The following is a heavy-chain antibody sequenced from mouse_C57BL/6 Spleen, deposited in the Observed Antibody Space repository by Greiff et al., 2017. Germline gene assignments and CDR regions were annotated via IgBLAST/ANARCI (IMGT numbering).Heavy chain of an antibody. Sequence: EVQLQQSGPGLVKPSQSLSLTCSVTGYSITSGYYWNWLRQFPGNKLEWMGYISYDGSNNYNPSLKNRISITRDTSKNQFFLKLNSVTTEDTATYYCARDRGEGNYWGQGTTLTVSS. J-gene: IGHJ2*01. CDR3: ARDRGEGNY. CDR2: ISYDGSN. CDR1: GYSITSGYY. V-gene: IGHV3-6*01.